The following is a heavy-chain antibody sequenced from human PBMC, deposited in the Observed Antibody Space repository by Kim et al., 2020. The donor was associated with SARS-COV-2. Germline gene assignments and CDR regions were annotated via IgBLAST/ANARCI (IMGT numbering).Heavy chain of an antibody. V-gene: IGHV3-30*04. CDR3: ARAARPWGDYGGKRGAFDI. Sequence: GGSLRLSCAASGFTFSSYAMHWVRQAPGKGLEWVAVISYDGSNKYYADSVKGRFTISRDNSKNTLYLQMNSLRAEDTAVYYCARAARPWGDYGGKRGAFDIWGQGTMVTVSS. D-gene: IGHD4-17*01. CDR1: GFTFSSYA. J-gene: IGHJ3*02. CDR2: ISYDGSNK.